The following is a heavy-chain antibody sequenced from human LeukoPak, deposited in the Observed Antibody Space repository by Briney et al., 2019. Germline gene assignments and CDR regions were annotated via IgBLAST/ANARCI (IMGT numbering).Heavy chain of an antibody. CDR2: ISAYNGNK. CDR3: AREVLAEPLDY. Sequence: ASVKLSCKASGFTFTSYGISWVRQAPGQGLEWMGWISAYNGNKYYAQKLKGRVTMTTDKSKSSVYLQMRSLRSDDTAVYYCAREVLAEPLDYWGQGTLVTVSA. D-gene: IGHD3-3*02. CDR1: GFTFTSYG. J-gene: IGHJ4*02. V-gene: IGHV1-18*01.